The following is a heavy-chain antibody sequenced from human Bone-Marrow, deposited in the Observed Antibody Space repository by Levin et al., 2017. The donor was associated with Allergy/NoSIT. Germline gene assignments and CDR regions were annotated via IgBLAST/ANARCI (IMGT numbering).Heavy chain of an antibody. Sequence: ESLKISCAVYGGSFSGYYWSWIRQPPGKGLEWIGEINHSGSTNYNPSLKSRVTISVDTSKNQFSLKLSSVTAADTAVYYCARNTGVVVVPARGHWFDPWGQGTLVTVSS. CDR2: INHSGST. V-gene: IGHV4-34*01. D-gene: IGHD2-2*01. J-gene: IGHJ5*02. CDR1: GGSFSGYY. CDR3: ARNTGVVVVPARGHWFDP.